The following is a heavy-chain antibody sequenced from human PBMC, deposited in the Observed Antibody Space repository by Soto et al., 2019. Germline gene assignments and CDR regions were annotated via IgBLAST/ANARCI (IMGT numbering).Heavy chain of an antibody. J-gene: IGHJ5*02. D-gene: IGHD6-13*01. CDR2: IIPIFGTA. V-gene: IGHV1-69*01. Sequence: SVKVSCKASVGTFSSYAISCVRQAPGQGLEWMGGIIPIFGTANYAQKFQGRVTITADESTSTAYMELSSLRSEDTAVYYCARDLPGIAAAGTNWFDPWGQGTLVTVSS. CDR1: VGTFSSYA. CDR3: ARDLPGIAAAGTNWFDP.